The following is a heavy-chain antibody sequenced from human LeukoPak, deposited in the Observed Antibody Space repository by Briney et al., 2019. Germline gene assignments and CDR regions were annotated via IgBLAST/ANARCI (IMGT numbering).Heavy chain of an antibody. Sequence: PSETLSLTCTVSGGSISSSSYYWGWIRQTPGKGLEWIGSIYYSGSTYYNPSLKSRVTISVDRSKNQFFLKLSSVTAADTAVYYCARDAPILSGPGAFDIWGQGTMVTVSS. D-gene: IGHD5-12*01. CDR2: IYYSGST. V-gene: IGHV4-39*07. CDR3: ARDAPILSGPGAFDI. J-gene: IGHJ3*02. CDR1: GGSISSSSYY.